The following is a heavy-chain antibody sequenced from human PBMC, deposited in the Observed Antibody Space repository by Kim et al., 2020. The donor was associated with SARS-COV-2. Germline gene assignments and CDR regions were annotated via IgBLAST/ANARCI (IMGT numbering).Heavy chain of an antibody. Sequence: GGTNYAQELQGTVTMTRDKSISTVYWERNRLRSDDTAVYYCARSSLLDFDYWGQGTLVTVSS. CDR3: ARSSLLDFDY. CDR2: GGT. D-gene: IGHD2-15*01. J-gene: IGHJ4*02. V-gene: IGHV1-2*02.